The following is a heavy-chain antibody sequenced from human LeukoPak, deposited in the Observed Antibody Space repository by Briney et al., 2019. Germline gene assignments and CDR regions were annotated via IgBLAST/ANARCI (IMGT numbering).Heavy chain of an antibody. CDR2: VHKTGSI. Sequence: SETLSLTCTVSGDSISAYYWSWVRQPPGKGLEWIAFVHKTGSINYNPSLKSRATISMDTSNSQFSLHVNSVTAADTAVYYCTKYGGSPANYFDSWGPGTLVTVSP. V-gene: IGHV4-59*08. J-gene: IGHJ4*02. D-gene: IGHD1-26*01. CDR1: GDSISAYY. CDR3: TKYGGSPANYFDS.